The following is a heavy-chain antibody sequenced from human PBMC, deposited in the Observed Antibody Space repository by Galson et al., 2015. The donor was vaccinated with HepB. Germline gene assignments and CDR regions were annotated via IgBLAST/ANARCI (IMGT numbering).Heavy chain of an antibody. D-gene: IGHD5/OR15-5a*01. V-gene: IGHV3-64D*06. J-gene: IGHJ4*02. CDR1: GFTFRSYA. Sequence: SLRLSCAASGFTFRSYAMHWVRQAPGKGLEYVSAISSDGGSTYYADSVKGRFTISRDNSKTTMYLQMSRLIAEDTAVYYCVKGRVYDVPPRYWGQGTLVTVSS. CDR3: VKGRVYDVPPRY. CDR2: ISSDGGST.